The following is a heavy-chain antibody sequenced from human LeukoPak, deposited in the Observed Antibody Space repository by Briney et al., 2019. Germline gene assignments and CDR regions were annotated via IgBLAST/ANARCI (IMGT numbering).Heavy chain of an antibody. J-gene: IGHJ5*02. Sequence: GGSLRLSCAASGFTFSSYAMGWVRQAPGMGLEWVSAISGRGGSTYYADSVKGRFTITRDNSKNTLYLQMNSLRAEDTAVYYYKVREQPTSNNWFDPWGQGTLVTVSS. CDR1: GFTFSSYA. D-gene: IGHD1/OR15-1a*01. CDR3: KVREQPTSNNWFDP. V-gene: IGHV3-23*01. CDR2: ISGRGGST.